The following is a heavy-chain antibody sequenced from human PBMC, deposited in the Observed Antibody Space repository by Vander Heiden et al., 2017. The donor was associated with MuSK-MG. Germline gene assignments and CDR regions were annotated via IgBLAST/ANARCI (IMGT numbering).Heavy chain of an antibody. D-gene: IGHD6-19*01. V-gene: IGHV2-5*02. CDR2: IYWDGNN. Sequence: QITLKESGPTLLKPTQPLTLTCTFSGFSLNSPAVGVSFFRQPPGKALEWLSLIYWDGNNHFSPSLRSRLSVTKDTSNNQVILTMTNMDPVDTATYYCSHGSGWLGDHWGQGTLVTVSS. CDR3: SHGSGWLGDH. CDR1: GFSLNSPAVG. J-gene: IGHJ4*02.